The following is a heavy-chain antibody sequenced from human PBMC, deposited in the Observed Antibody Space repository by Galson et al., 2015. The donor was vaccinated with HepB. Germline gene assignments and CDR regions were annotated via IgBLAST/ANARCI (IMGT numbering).Heavy chain of an antibody. CDR1: GFTLSTYA. CDR3: AKDMQAVIRGVDP. V-gene: IGHV3-23*01. D-gene: IGHD3-10*01. J-gene: IGHJ5*02. Sequence: SLRLSCAPSGFTLSTYAMSWVRQAPGKGLEWVSTISGGGGGTYYADSVKGRFTISRDTSKNTLYLQMNSLRVEDTAVYYCAKDMQAVIRGVDPWGQGTLVTVPS. CDR2: ISGGGGGT.